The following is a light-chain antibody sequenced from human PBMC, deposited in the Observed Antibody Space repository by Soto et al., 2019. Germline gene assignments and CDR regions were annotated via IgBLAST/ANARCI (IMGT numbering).Light chain of an antibody. CDR1: SGSIASNY. Sequence: NFMLTQPHSVSESPGKTVIISCTRSSGSIASNYVQWYQQRPGSSPTTVIYEDNQRPSGVPDQFSGSIDSSSNSASLTISGLETEDEADYFCQSYDATNQVFGGGTKVTVL. V-gene: IGLV6-57*01. CDR2: EDN. CDR3: QSYDATNQV. J-gene: IGLJ3*02.